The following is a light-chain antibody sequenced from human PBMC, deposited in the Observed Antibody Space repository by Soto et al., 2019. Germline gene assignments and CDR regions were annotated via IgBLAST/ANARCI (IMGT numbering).Light chain of an antibody. Sequence: QSALNQPASVSWSLGQSITISCTGTSSDVGGFNYVSWYQQHPGKAPKLMIYEVSNRPSGVSNRFSGSKSGNTASLTISGLQAEGEADYYCSSYTSSSTYVFGSGTKVTVL. J-gene: IGLJ1*01. CDR2: EVS. CDR1: SSDVGGFNY. V-gene: IGLV2-14*01. CDR3: SSYTSSSTYV.